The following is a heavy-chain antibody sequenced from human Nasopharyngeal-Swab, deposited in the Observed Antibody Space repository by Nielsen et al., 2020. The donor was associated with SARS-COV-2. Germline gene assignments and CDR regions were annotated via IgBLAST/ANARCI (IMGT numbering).Heavy chain of an antibody. CDR2: INPDSGDT. Sequence: ASVKVSCKTSGYAFTDYYIHWLRQVPGQGLEWVGCINPDSGDTQYAQKFPGRVTVTSDRSRSTAYIDLSRLRSDDTAVYYCARDYYDNYDSDYWGQGTLVTVSS. V-gene: IGHV1-2*02. CDR1: GYAFTDYY. CDR3: ARDYYDNYDSDY. J-gene: IGHJ4*02. D-gene: IGHD3-22*01.